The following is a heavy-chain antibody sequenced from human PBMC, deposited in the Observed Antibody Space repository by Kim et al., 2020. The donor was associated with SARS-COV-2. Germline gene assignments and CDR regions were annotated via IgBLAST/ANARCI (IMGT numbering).Heavy chain of an antibody. CDR1: GFTFSSYA. V-gene: IGHV3-23*01. CDR2: ISGSGGST. Sequence: GGSLRLSCAASGFTFSSYAMSWVRQAPGKGLEWVSAISGSGGSTYYADSVKGRFTISRDNSKNTLYLQMNSLRAEDTAVYYCAKETMVRGVITAHNWFDPCGDGTLVTVSS. CDR3: AKETMVRGVITAHNWFDP. J-gene: IGHJ5*02. D-gene: IGHD3-10*01.